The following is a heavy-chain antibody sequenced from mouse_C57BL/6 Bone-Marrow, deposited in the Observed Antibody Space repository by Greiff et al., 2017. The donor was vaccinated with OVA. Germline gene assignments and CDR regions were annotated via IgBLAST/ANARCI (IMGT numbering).Heavy chain of an antibody. J-gene: IGHJ4*01. CDR2: INPYNGGT. V-gene: IGHV1-19*01. CDR1: GYTFTDYY. CDR3: ARSLYYGNYVLMDY. D-gene: IGHD2-1*01. Sequence: EVQLQQSGPVLVKPGASVKMSCKASGYTFTDYYMNWVKQSHGKSLEWIGVINPYNGGTSYNQKFKSKATLTVDKSSSTAYMELNSLTSEDSAVYYCARSLYYGNYVLMDYWGQGTTVTVSS.